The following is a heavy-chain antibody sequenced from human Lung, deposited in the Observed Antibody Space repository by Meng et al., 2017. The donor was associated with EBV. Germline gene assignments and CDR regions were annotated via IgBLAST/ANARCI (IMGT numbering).Heavy chain of an antibody. V-gene: IGHV1-2*06. D-gene: IGHD7-27*01. CDR2: ISPNSGDT. CDR3: VRANLGSADY. Sequence: QVQLVQSGAEVKKPGASVKVSCKASGYTITDYYLHWARQAPGQGLEWMGRISPNSGDTNYAQNFQGRVTMTRDTSISTAYMELSSLRSDDAAIYYCVRANLGSADYCGQGTLSNVSS. CDR1: GYTITDYY. J-gene: IGHJ4*02.